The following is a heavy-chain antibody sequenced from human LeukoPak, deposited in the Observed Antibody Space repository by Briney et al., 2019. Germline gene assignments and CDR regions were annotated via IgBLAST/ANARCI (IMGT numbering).Heavy chain of an antibody. CDR3: AREPRANLKDSSGYYFLTYYFDY. CDR2: ISSSGSTI. J-gene: IGHJ4*02. D-gene: IGHD3-22*01. CDR1: GSTFSSYE. Sequence: GGSLRLSCAAPGSTFSSYEMNWVRQAPGKGLEWVSYISSSGSTIYYADSVKGRFTISRDNAKNSLYLQMNSLRAEDTALYYCAREPRANLKDSSGYYFLTYYFDYWGQGTLVTVSS. V-gene: IGHV3-48*03.